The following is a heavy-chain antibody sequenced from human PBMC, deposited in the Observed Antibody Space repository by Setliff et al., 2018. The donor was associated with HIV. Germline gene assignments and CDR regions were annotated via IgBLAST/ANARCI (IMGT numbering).Heavy chain of an antibody. CDR1: GDSISGYY. V-gene: IGHV4-4*07. D-gene: IGHD2-2*01. Sequence: SLTCTVSGDSISGYYWSWIRQPAGKGLEWIGRVYTSGSTNYNPSLKSRVTMSVDTSKNQFSLRLNFVTAADTAVYFCARESSEVPAFLFDIWGQGNMVTVSS. CDR2: VYTSGST. J-gene: IGHJ3*02. CDR3: ARESSEVPAFLFDI.